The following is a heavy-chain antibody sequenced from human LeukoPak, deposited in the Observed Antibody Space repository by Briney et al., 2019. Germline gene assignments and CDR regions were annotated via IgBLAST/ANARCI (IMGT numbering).Heavy chain of an antibody. V-gene: IGHV3-48*03. D-gene: IGHD6-19*01. J-gene: IGHJ4*02. Sequence: PGGSLRLSCAASGFTFSNYVMSWVRQAPGKGLERVSYINHNGEMIFYPDFVKGRFTISRDNAKNSLYLQMNSLRAEDTAVYYCARDKEQWLPDWGQGTLVTVSS. CDR1: GFTFSNYV. CDR3: ARDKEQWLPD. CDR2: INHNGEMI.